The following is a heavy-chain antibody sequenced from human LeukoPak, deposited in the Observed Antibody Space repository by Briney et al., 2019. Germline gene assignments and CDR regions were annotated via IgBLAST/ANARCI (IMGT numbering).Heavy chain of an antibody. J-gene: IGHJ5*02. CDR1: GGSISSSSYH. D-gene: IGHD3-10*01. V-gene: IGHV4-39*01. CDR3: ASALWFGRRRAGDWFEP. Sequence: SDTVSLTCTVSGGSISSSSYHWGWLRQPPGKGLEGFGSIYYSGSTYYNPSLKRRVTISVDTSKNQFSLKLRSVTAAAAACYSCASALWFGRRRAGDWFEPWGQGTLVTVSS. CDR2: IYYSGST.